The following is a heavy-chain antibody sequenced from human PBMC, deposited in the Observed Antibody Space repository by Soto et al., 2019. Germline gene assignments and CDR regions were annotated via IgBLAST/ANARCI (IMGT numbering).Heavy chain of an antibody. D-gene: IGHD2-21*01. CDR2: IYYSGST. CDR3: AILFRRSIAIPVYFNYSNYVHV. J-gene: IGHJ6*03. V-gene: IGHV4-39*01. CDR1: GGSISSSSYY. Sequence: SETLSLTCTVSGGSISSSSYYWGWIRQPPGQGLEWIGNIYYSGSTYYNPSLRSRVTVSVDTSKNQFSLKVSSVTAADTALYFCAILFRRSIAIPVYFNYSNYVHVWRRGTT.